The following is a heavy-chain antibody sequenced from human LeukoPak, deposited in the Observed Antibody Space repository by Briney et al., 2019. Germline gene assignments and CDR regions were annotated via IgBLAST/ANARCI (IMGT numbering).Heavy chain of an antibody. Sequence: GGSLRLSCAASGFTFSSYSMNWVRQAPGKGLEWVSSISSSSSYIHYADSVKGRFTISRDNAKNSLYLQMNSLRAEDTAVYYCARNFDYGGNSVDYWGQGTLVTVSS. D-gene: IGHD4-23*01. CDR2: ISSSSSYI. CDR3: ARNFDYGGNSVDY. J-gene: IGHJ4*02. CDR1: GFTFSSYS. V-gene: IGHV3-21*01.